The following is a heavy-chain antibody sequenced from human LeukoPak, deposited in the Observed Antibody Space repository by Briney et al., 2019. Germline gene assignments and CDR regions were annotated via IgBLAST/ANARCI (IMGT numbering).Heavy chain of an antibody. CDR3: ARSLSSSSGYYYGGY. CDR2: IYHSGST. D-gene: IGHD3-22*01. V-gene: IGHV4-38-2*02. CDR1: GYSISSGYY. J-gene: IGHJ4*02. Sequence: SETLSLTCTVSGYSISSGYYWGWIRQPPGKGLEWIGSIYHSGSTYYNPSLKSRVTISVDTSKNQFSLKLSSVTAADTAVYYCARSLSSSSGYYYGGYWGQGTLVTVSS.